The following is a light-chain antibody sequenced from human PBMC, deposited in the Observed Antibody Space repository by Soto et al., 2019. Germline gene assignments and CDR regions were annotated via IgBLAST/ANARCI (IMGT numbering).Light chain of an antibody. CDR3: SSYTSSSTPLV. CDR2: EVS. CDR1: SSDVGGYNY. V-gene: IGLV2-14*01. J-gene: IGLJ2*01. Sequence: QSALTQPASVSGSPGQSITISCTGTSSDVGGYNYVYWYQQHPGKAPKLMIYEVSNRPSGVSNRFSGSKSGNTASLTISGLQAEDEADYYCSSYTSSSTPLVFGGGTQLTVL.